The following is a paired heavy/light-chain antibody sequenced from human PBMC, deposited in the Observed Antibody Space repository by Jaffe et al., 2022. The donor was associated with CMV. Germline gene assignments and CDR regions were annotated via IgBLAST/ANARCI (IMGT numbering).Heavy chain of an antibody. V-gene: IGHV3-23*01. CDR2: ISGSGGST. J-gene: IGHJ6*02. Sequence: EVQLLESGGGLVQPGGSLRLSCAASGFTFSSYAMSWVRQAPGKGLEWVSAISGSGGSTYYADSVKGRFTISRDNSKNTLYLQMNSLRAEDTAVYYCAKVQTSPYYDFWDNYYYGMDVWGQGTTVTVSS. CDR3: AKVQTSPYYDFWDNYYYGMDV. CDR1: GFTFSSYA. D-gene: IGHD3-3*01.
Light chain of an antibody. CDR3: QSYDSSLSGSRV. Sequence: QSVLTQPPSVSGAPGQRVTISCTGSSSNIGAGYDVHWYQQLPGTAPKLLIYGNSNRPSGVPDRFSGSKSGTSASLAITGLQAEDEADYYCQSYDSSLSGSRVFGTGTKVTVL. J-gene: IGLJ1*01. CDR1: SSNIGAGYD. V-gene: IGLV1-40*01. CDR2: GNS.